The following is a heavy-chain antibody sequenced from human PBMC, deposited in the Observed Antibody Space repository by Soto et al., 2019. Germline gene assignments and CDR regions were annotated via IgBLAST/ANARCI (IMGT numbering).Heavy chain of an antibody. CDR1: GFTFSSYS. D-gene: IGHD3-22*01. CDR2: ISSSSSTI. Sequence: EVQLVESGGGLVQPGGSLRLSCAASGFTFSSYSMNWVRQAPGKGLEWVSYISSSSSTIYYADSVKGRFTISRDNAKNSLYLQMNSLRAEDTAVYYCARHHHSSLYYYYGMDVWGQGTTVTVSS. V-gene: IGHV3-48*01. CDR3: ARHHHSSLYYYYGMDV. J-gene: IGHJ6*02.